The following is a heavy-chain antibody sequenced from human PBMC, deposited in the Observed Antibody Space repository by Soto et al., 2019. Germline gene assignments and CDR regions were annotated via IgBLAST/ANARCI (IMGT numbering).Heavy chain of an antibody. J-gene: IGHJ5*02. CDR3: ARVRGLTRIQVARVRWFDP. CDR2: MNPNSGNT. Sequence: QVQLVQSGAEVKKPGASVKVSCKASGYTFTSYDINWVRQATGQGLEWMGWMNPNSGNTGYAQKFQGRVTMTRNTSRSAAYMELSSLRSEDTAVYYCARVRGLTRIQVARVRWFDPWGQGTLVTVST. CDR1: GYTFTSYD. D-gene: IGHD6-19*01. V-gene: IGHV1-8*01.